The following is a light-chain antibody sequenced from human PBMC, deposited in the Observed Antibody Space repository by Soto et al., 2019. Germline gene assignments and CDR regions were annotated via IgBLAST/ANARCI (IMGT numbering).Light chain of an antibody. CDR2: KAS. J-gene: IGKJ1*01. Sequence: DIQMTQSPSTLSGSVGDRVTITCRASQTISSWVAWYQQKPGKAPKLLIYKASTFKSGVPSRFSGSGSGTEFTLTISSLQHDYFATSYCQHYNSYSEAFGQGTKVDLK. CDR1: QTISSW. V-gene: IGKV1-5*03. CDR3: QHYNSYSEA.